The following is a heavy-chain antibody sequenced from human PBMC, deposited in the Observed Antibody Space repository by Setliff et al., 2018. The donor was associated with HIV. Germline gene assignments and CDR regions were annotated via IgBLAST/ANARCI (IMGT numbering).Heavy chain of an antibody. V-gene: IGHV1-3*03. Sequence: ASVKVSCKASGFPFSNYAIHWVRQAPGQRLEWMGWINVDSGNTKYLQDLQGRVTITSDTSATTAYVEVSNLRSEDMAVYYCARGGRSTVATWAWFDPWGQGTLVTVS. CDR3: ARGGRSTVATWAWFDP. D-gene: IGHD4-4*01. CDR1: GFPFSNYA. CDR2: INVDSGNT. J-gene: IGHJ5*02.